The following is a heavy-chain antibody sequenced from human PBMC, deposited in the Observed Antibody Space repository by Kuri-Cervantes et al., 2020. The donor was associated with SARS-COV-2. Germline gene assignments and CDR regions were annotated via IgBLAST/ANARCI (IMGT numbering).Heavy chain of an antibody. CDR3: ANTASILWWCLDY. Sequence: GGSLRLSCAASGFTFSSYAMSWVRQAPGKGLEWVSAISGSGGSTYYADSVKGRFTISRDNSKSTLYLQMNSLRAEDTAVYYCANTASILWWCLDYWGQGTPVTVSS. J-gene: IGHJ4*02. CDR2: ISGSGGST. D-gene: IGHD2-21*01. CDR1: GFTFSSYA. V-gene: IGHV3-23*01.